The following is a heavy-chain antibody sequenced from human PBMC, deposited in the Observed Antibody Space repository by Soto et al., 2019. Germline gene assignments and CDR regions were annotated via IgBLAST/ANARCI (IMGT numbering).Heavy chain of an antibody. J-gene: IGHJ6*02. CDR3: ARGKGMEENYYYYGLDI. D-gene: IGHD1-1*01. CDR2: INGGTVQT. V-gene: IGHV1-3*01. Sequence: ASVNVSCKTSGYNFPTHAIHWLRQAPGQRLQWMGWINGGTVQTNHSQRFQDRVNITRDTSESKAYMELSSLRSEETAVYYCARGKGMEENYYYYGLDISGQGTTVTVSS. CDR1: GYNFPTHA.